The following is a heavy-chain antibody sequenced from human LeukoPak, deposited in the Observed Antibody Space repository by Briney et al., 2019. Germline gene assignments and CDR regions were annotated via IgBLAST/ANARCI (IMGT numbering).Heavy chain of an antibody. Sequence: PGGSLRLSCAASGFTFSSYWMSWVRQAPGKGLEWVANIKQDGSEKYYVDSVKGRFTISRDNAKNSLYLQMNGLRAEDTAVYYCARGATTVTTPLNYWFDPWGQGTLVTVSS. CDR3: ARGATTVTTPLNYWFDP. D-gene: IGHD4-17*01. J-gene: IGHJ5*02. CDR1: GFTFSSYW. CDR2: IKQDGSEK. V-gene: IGHV3-7*01.